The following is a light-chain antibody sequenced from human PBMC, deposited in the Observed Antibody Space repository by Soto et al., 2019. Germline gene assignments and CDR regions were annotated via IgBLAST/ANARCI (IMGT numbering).Light chain of an antibody. Sequence: ESVLTPSPGTLSLSPGERATLSCRASQTVSSYVAWFQQRPGQAPRLLIYGASNRATGIPDRFSGSGSGTDFTLTISRLEPEDFAVYYCQHYGSSRTFGQGTEVEIK. J-gene: IGKJ1*01. CDR3: QHYGSSRT. CDR1: QTVSSY. CDR2: GAS. V-gene: IGKV3-20*01.